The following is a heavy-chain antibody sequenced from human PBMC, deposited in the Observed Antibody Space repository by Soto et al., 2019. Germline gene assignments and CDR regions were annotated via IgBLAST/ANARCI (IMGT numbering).Heavy chain of an antibody. D-gene: IGHD3-10*01. V-gene: IGHV3-48*01. CDR1: GFSISDCS. CDR3: ASVLGSRRSGSYPSY. CDR2: ISTNNDAI. J-gene: IGHJ4*02. Sequence: GGSLRLSCAASGFSISDCSMNWVRRAPGKGLEWISYISTNNDAIYYADSVKGRFTISRDNAKNSLYLQMNSLRAEDTALYYCASVLGSRRSGSYPSYWGQGTLVTVS.